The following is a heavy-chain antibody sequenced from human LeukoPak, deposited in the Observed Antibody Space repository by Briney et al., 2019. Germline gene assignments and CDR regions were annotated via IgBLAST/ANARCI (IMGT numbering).Heavy chain of an antibody. V-gene: IGHV3-53*01. CDR1: GFTVSSNY. CDR2: IYSGGST. D-gene: IGHD2-15*01. Sequence: PGGSLRLSCAASGFTVSSNYMSWVRQAPGKGLEWVSVIYSGGSTYYADSVKGRFTISRDNSKNTLYLQMNSLRAEDTAVYYCARHGGYCSGGSCYGGAFDIWGQGTMVTVSS. CDR3: ARHGGYCSGGSCYGGAFDI. J-gene: IGHJ3*02.